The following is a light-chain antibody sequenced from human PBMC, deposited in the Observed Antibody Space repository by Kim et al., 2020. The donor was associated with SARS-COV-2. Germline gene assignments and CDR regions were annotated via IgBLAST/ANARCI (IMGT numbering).Light chain of an antibody. J-gene: IGLJ2*01. CDR3: QVWDSSTVV. Sequence: SVALGQTAKITCGGNNIGSKNVHWYQQKPGQAPVLVIHRNTVRPSGIPERFSGSNSGSTATLTISSAQAGDEAVYYCQVWDSSTVVFGGGTQLTVL. CDR2: RNT. CDR1: NIGSKN. V-gene: IGLV3-9*01.